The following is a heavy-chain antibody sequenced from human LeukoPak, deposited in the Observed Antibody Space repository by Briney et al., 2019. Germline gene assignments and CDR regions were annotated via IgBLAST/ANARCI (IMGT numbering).Heavy chain of an antibody. CDR3: AKVVATIVVVPAAIDY. V-gene: IGHV3-23*01. D-gene: IGHD2-2*01. CDR1: GFTFSSYA. CDR2: ISGSGGST. J-gene: IGHJ4*02. Sequence: GGSLRLPCAASGFTFSSYAMSWVRQAPGKGLEWVSAISGSGGSTYYADSVKGRFTISRDNSKNTLYLQMNSLRAEDTAVYYCAKVVATIVVVPAAIDYWGQGTLVTVSS.